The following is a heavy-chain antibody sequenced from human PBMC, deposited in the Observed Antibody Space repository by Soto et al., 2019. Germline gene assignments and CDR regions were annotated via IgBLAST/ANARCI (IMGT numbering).Heavy chain of an antibody. V-gene: IGHV3-48*03. CDR3: ARDRGYNTGWYGGALDL. CDR2: ISSRGTSI. D-gene: IGHD6-19*01. Sequence: EVQLVESGGGLVQPGESLRLSCAAAGFTFNTYEMNWVRQAPGKGLEWVATISSRGTSIFYADSVKGRFSISRDNDNDSVSLLMNQLRVDDTAVYYCARDRGYNTGWYGGALDLWGQGTLVTVSS. CDR1: GFTFNTYE. J-gene: IGHJ4*02.